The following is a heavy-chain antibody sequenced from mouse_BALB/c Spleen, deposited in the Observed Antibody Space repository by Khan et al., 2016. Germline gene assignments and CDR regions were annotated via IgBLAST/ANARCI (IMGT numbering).Heavy chain of an antibody. J-gene: IGHJ4*01. CDR2: IWSDGST. Sequence: VKLLESGPDLVAPSQSRSITCTVSGFSLTNYGIHWVRQPPGKGLEWLVVIWSDGSTTYNSALKSRLTISKDNSKSQVFLRMNSLQTDVTAMYYGAGHAYYCNVGTIDYWGQGTSVTVSS. V-gene: IGHV2-6-2*01. CDR3: AGHAYYCNVGTIDY. CDR1: GFSLTNYG. D-gene: IGHD1-1*01.